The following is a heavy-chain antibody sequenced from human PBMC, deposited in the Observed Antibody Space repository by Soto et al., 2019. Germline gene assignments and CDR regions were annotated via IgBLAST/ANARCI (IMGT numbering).Heavy chain of an antibody. J-gene: IGHJ4*02. Sequence: PSETLSLTCAVSGGSISSGGYSWSWIRQPPGKGLEWIGYIYHSGSTYYNPSLKGRVTISVDRSKNQFSLKLSSVTAADTAVYYCARERYSGYGFFDYWGQGTLVTVSS. CDR1: GGSISSGGYS. V-gene: IGHV4-30-2*01. CDR3: ARERYSGYGFFDY. D-gene: IGHD5-12*01. CDR2: IYHSGST.